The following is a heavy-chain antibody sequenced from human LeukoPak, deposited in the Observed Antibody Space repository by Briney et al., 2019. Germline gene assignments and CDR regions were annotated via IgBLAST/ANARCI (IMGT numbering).Heavy chain of an antibody. CDR1: GFTLSSYG. CDR3: ARDLAAFDY. V-gene: IGHV3-33*01. CDR2: IWYDGSNK. Sequence: GRSLRLSCAASGFTLSSYGMHWVRQAPGKGLEWVAVIWYDGSNKYYADSVKGRFTISRDNSKNTLYLQMNSLRAEDTAVYYCARDLAAFDYWGQGTLVTVSS. J-gene: IGHJ4*02.